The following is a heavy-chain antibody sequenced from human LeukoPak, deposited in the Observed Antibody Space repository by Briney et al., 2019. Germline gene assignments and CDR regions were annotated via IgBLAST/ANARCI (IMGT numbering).Heavy chain of an antibody. CDR2: IYYSGST. J-gene: IGHJ3*02. CDR3: AGRYYYDSSGYLDAFDI. Sequence: PSETLSPTCTVSGGSISSYYWSWIRQPPGKGLEWIGYIYYSGSTNYNPSLKSRVTISVDTSKNQFSLKLSSVTAADTAVYYCAGRYYYDSSGYLDAFDIWGQGTMVTVSS. D-gene: IGHD3-22*01. CDR1: GGSISSYY. V-gene: IGHV4-59*01.